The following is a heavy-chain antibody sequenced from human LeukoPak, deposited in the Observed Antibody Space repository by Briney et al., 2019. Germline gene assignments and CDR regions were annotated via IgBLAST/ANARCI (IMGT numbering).Heavy chain of an antibody. Sequence: SETLSLTCAVYGGSFSGYYWSWIRQPPGKGLEWIGEINHNGSTNYNPSLKSRVTISVDTSKNQFSLKLGSVTAADTAVYYCARGRGYDFYWGQGTLVTVSS. V-gene: IGHV4-34*01. J-gene: IGHJ4*02. D-gene: IGHD5-12*01. CDR2: INHNGST. CDR3: ARGRGYDFY. CDR1: GGSFSGYY.